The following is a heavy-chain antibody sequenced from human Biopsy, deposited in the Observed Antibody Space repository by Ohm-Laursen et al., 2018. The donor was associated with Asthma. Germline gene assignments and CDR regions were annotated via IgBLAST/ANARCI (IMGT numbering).Heavy chain of an antibody. D-gene: IGHD6-6*01. Sequence: SLRLSCSASGFTFHNYVMHWVRQAPGKGLEWVAGIFFDGSNKYYADSVKGRFTTSRDNSKDTLYLQVNSLRGDDTAVYYCARGKTWGRSYYFDYWGQGTLVTVSS. CDR3: ARGKTWGRSYYFDY. V-gene: IGHV3-30-3*01. CDR1: GFTFHNYV. CDR2: IFFDGSNK. J-gene: IGHJ4*02.